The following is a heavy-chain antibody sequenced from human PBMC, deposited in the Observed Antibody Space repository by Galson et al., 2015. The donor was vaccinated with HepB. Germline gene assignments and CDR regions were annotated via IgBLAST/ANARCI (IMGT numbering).Heavy chain of an antibody. CDR3: TRHDYYDGSMDV. Sequence: SLRLSCAAPGFTFSGSAMHWVRQASGKGLEWVGRIRSKANSYATAYAASVKGRFTISRDDSKNTAYLQMNSLKTEDTAVYYCTRHDYYDGSMDVWGQGTTVTVSS. CDR1: GFTFSGSA. J-gene: IGHJ6*02. V-gene: IGHV3-73*01. CDR2: IRSKANSYAT. D-gene: IGHD3-22*01.